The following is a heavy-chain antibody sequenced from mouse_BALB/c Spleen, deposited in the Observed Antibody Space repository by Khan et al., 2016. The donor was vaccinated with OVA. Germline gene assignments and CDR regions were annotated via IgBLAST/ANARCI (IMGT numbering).Heavy chain of an antibody. J-gene: IGHJ4*01. Sequence: VQLVESGPGLVAPSQSLSITCTISGFSLTNYGVHWVRQPPGTGLEWLVVIWSDGSATYNSALKSRLSISKDNSKSQVFLKMNSLQTDDTAMYYFARQPYYHYYIMDNWGQGTSVTVSS. V-gene: IGHV2-6-1*01. CDR3: ARQPYYHYYIMDN. D-gene: IGHD2-10*01. CDR2: IWSDGSA. CDR1: GFSLTNYG.